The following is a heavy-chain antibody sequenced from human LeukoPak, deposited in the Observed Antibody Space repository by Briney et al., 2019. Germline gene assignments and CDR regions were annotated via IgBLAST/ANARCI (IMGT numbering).Heavy chain of an antibody. CDR2: ISYDGSNK. Sequence: GGSLRLSCAASGFTFSSYAMHWVRQAPGKGLEWVAVISYDGSNKYYADSVKGRFTISRDNSKNTLYLQMNSLRAEDAAVYSCARGDSSGRYMDVWGKGTTVTVSS. D-gene: IGHD6-19*01. J-gene: IGHJ6*03. V-gene: IGHV3-30*01. CDR1: GFTFSSYA. CDR3: ARGDSSGRYMDV.